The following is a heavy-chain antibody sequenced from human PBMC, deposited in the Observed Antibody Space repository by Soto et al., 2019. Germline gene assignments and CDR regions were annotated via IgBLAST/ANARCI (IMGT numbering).Heavy chain of an antibody. Sequence: SETLSLTCTVSGAPISGHYWSWIRQPPGKDLEWIGWVHYTGSSNYNPSLKSRVTISVDTSKNLFSLMLNSVTAADTAVYYCARKSTTNYFDYWGQGALVTVSS. CDR3: ARKSTTNYFDY. V-gene: IGHV4-59*11. J-gene: IGHJ4*02. D-gene: IGHD2-2*01. CDR2: VHYTGSS. CDR1: GAPISGHY.